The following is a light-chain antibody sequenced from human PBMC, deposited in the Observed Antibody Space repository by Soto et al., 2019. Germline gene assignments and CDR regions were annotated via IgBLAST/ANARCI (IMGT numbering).Light chain of an antibody. CDR1: QSVTVY. CDR2: DTS. Sequence: EIVLTQSPATLSLSPGQRATLSCSASQSVTVYLAWYQQKPGQAPRLLIYDTSNRATGIPARFSGSGSGTEFTLTISSLETGDFAVYYCQQRGTWPPTFGQGTKLEIK. J-gene: IGKJ2*01. V-gene: IGKV3-11*01. CDR3: QQRGTWPPT.